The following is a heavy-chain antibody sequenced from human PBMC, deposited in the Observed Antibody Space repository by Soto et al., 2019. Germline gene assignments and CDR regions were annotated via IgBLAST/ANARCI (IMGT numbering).Heavy chain of an antibody. V-gene: IGHV4-4*02. Sequence: QVQLQESGPGLVKPSGTLSLTCAVSGGSISSSNWWSWVRQPPGKGLEWIGEIYHSGSTNYNPSLKSRVTISVDKSKNQFSLKLSSVTAAVTAVYYCASVPTIFGPNNQYGMDVWGQGTTVTVSS. CDR1: GGSISSSNW. CDR2: IYHSGST. J-gene: IGHJ6*02. CDR3: ASVPTIFGPNNQYGMDV. D-gene: IGHD3-3*01.